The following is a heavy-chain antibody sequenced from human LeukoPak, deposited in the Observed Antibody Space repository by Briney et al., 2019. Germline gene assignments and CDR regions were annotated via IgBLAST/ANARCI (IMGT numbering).Heavy chain of an antibody. CDR3: ARPNITSYYDSRGYDAFDV. V-gene: IGHV5-51*01. D-gene: IGHD3-22*01. CDR2: IYPDDSDT. J-gene: IGHJ3*01. CDR1: GYRFNAYW. Sequence: GESLKISCKGSGYRFNAYWIAWVRQMPGKGLEWMGIIYPDDSDTRYSPSFQGQVTISADKSVRTAYLQWSSLKASNTAMYYCARPNITSYYDSRGYDAFDVWGQGTMVTVSS.